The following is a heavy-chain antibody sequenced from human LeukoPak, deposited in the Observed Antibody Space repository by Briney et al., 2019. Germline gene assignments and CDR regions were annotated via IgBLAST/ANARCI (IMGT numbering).Heavy chain of an antibody. V-gene: IGHV3-64*01. CDR2: ISGNGGST. CDR3: ARGPHCGGDCYSYYYYYYMDV. Sequence: GGSLRLSCAASGFTFSSYAMHWVRQAPGKGLEYVSAISGNGGSTYYANSVKGRFTISRDNSKNTLYLQMGSLRAEDMAVYYCARGPHCGGDCYSYYYYYYMDVWGKGTTVTVSS. CDR1: GFTFSSYA. D-gene: IGHD2-21*02. J-gene: IGHJ6*03.